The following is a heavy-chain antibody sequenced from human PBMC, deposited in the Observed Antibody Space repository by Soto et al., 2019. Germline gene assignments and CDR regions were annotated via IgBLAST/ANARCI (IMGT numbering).Heavy chain of an antibody. V-gene: IGHV3-23*01. J-gene: IGHJ5*02. CDR2: ISAGDTT. Sequence: PGGSLRLFCAASGFTFSNNAMTWVRQAPGKGLDWVSGISAGDTTYYADSAKGRFTISRDNSKNTLYLQMNSLRADDTAVYYCAKDPLTRGWFDPWGQGTLVTVSS. CDR1: GFTFSNNA. CDR3: AKDPLTRGWFDP.